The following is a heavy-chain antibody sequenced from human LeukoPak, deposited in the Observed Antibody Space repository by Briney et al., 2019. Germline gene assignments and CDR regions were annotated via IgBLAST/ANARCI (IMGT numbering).Heavy chain of an antibody. CDR2: ISGSGGST. Sequence: PGGSLRLSCAASGFTFSNYAMSWVRQAPGKGLEWVLAISGSGGSTYYADSVKGRFTISRDNSKNTLYLQMNSLRAEDTAVYYCAEAARTTRALKYDFWSGYYLDYWGQGTLVTVSS. CDR3: AEAARTTRALKYDFWSGYYLDY. CDR1: GFTFSNYA. J-gene: IGHJ4*02. D-gene: IGHD3-3*01. V-gene: IGHV3-23*01.